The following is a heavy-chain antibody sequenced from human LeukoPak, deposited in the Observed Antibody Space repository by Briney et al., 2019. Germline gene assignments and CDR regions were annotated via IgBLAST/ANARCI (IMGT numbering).Heavy chain of an antibody. CDR1: GFTFSSYS. D-gene: IGHD6-19*01. CDR3: ARAYSSGWYPGILFDP. Sequence: PGGSLRLSCAASGFTFSSYSMNWVRQAPGKGLEWVSSISSSSSYIYYADSVKGRFTISRDNAKNSLYLQMNSLRAEDTAVYYCARAYSSGWYPGILFDPWGQGTLVTVSS. CDR2: ISSSSSYI. V-gene: IGHV3-21*01. J-gene: IGHJ5*02.